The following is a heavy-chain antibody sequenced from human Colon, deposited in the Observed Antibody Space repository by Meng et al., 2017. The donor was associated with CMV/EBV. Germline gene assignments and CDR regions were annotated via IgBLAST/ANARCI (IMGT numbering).Heavy chain of an antibody. CDR2: IWYDGRKE. J-gene: IGHJ6*02. D-gene: IGHD1-1*01. CDR3: AKAFRQLFAPENGLDV. Sequence: GESLKISCEASGFTFSNYDMHWVRQAPGKGLEWVAVIWYDGRKENCADSVRGRFTISRDNSQNKLYLQMNSLRADDTGVYYCAKAFRQLFAPENGLDVWGQGTTVTVSS. V-gene: IGHV3-33*06. CDR1: GFTFSNYD.